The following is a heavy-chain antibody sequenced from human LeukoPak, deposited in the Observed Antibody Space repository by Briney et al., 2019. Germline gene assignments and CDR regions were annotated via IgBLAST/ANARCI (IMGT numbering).Heavy chain of an antibody. D-gene: IGHD3-10*01. CDR3: AKKGYYASGSYFDY. CDR2: LNQNGSET. Sequence: GGSLRLSCVASGFIFTDYWMTWVRQAPGKGLEWVANLNQNGSETYYVDSVKGRFTISRDNAKKSLYLQMNSLRPEDTAMYYCAKKGYYASGSYFDYWGQGTLVTVSS. J-gene: IGHJ4*02. CDR1: GFIFTDYW. V-gene: IGHV3-7*01.